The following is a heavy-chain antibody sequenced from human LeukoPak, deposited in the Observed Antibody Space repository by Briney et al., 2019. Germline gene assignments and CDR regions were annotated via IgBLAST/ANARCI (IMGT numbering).Heavy chain of an antibody. CDR2: TLFDENSK. CDR3: TRGATNDFWSGYGWFDP. V-gene: IGHV3-30-3*01. J-gene: IGHJ5*02. CDR1: GFTFSSYS. D-gene: IGHD3-3*01. Sequence: GGSLRLSCAASGFTFSSYSMHWVRQAPGKGPEWVALTLFDENSKFYAPSVKGRFTISRDNAKNTLFLQMNSLRLEDTAIYYCTRGATNDFWSGYGWFDPWGQGTVVTVSS.